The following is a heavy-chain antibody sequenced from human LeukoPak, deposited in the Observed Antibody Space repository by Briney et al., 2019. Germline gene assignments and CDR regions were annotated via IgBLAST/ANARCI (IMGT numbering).Heavy chain of an antibody. D-gene: IGHD3-10*02. J-gene: IGHJ6*04. CDR3: AELGITMIGGV. Sequence: GSLRLSCAASGFAFSSYEMNWVRQAPGKGLGWVSYISSSGSTIYYADSVKGRFTISRDNAKNPLSLQMSSLRAEDTAVYYCAELGITMIGGVWGKGTTVTISS. CDR2: ISSSGSTI. V-gene: IGHV3-48*03. CDR1: GFAFSSYE.